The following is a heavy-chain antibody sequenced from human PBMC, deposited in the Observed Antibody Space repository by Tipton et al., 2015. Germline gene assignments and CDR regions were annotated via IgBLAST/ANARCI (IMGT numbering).Heavy chain of an antibody. D-gene: IGHD5-24*01. Sequence: TLSLTCTVSGGSVSSGSYYWSWIRQPPGKGLEWIGYISHSGTTNYNPSLKSRVAISVDTSKNQFFLNLSSVTAADTAVYYCARDLEHGMDVWGQGTTVTVSS. V-gene: IGHV4-61*01. CDR3: ARDLEHGMDV. J-gene: IGHJ6*02. CDR1: GGSVSSGSYY. CDR2: ISHSGTT.